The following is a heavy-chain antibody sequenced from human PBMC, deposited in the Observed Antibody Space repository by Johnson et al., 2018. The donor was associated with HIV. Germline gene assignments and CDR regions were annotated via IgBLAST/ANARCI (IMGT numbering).Heavy chain of an antibody. CDR2: IYSGGST. Sequence: VQLVESGGGVVRPGGSLRLSCAASGFSFDDYGMSWVRQAPGKGLEWVSVIYSGGSTYYADSVKGRFTISRDNSKNTLYLQMHSLRAEDTAVYYCARERIAAAGLDAFDIWGQGTMVTVSS. V-gene: IGHV3-66*02. CDR3: ARERIAAAGLDAFDI. CDR1: GFSFDDYG. J-gene: IGHJ3*02. D-gene: IGHD6-13*01.